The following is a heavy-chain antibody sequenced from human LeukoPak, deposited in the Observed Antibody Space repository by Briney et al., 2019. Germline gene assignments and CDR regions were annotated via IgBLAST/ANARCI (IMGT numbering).Heavy chain of an antibody. D-gene: IGHD5-12*01. CDR2: ISGSGANT. CDR1: GFTFSSYA. J-gene: IGHJ4*02. CDR3: ARVGLDRRGYSGYEAFDY. V-gene: IGHV3-23*01. Sequence: GGSLRLSCAASGFTFSSYAMSWVRQAPGKGLEWVSSISGSGANTYYADSVKGRFTISRDNSKNTLYLQMNSLRAADTAVYYCARVGLDRRGYSGYEAFDYWGQGTLVTVSS.